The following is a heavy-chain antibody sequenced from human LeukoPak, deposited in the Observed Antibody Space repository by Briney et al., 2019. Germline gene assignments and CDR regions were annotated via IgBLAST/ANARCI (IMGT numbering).Heavy chain of an antibody. CDR3: AREWDS. J-gene: IGHJ4*02. CDR1: GFTFSYYG. Sequence: GGSLRLSCAASGFTFSYYGMNWVRQAPGKGLEWVSHISSDSRTIQYADSVRGRFTISRGNAKNILFLQMNSLRAEDTAIYYCAREWDSWGQGTLVTVSS. V-gene: IGHV3-48*01. CDR2: ISSDSRTI.